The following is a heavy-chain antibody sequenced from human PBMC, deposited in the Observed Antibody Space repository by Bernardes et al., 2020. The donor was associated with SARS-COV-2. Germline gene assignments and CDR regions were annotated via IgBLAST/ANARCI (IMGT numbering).Heavy chain of an antibody. V-gene: IGHV4-59*02. CDR2: ADDLGTT. CDR3: VRTRPGAGTCYGDLCYGFVWSFDV. J-gene: IGHJ2*01. D-gene: IGHD5-18*01. Sequence: SETLSLTCTVPSASVSGYYWSWVRQSPGKRLEWIGFADDLGTTTYNPSVKGRVTMSVDKAKSQVSLKMTSMTTADTGVYFCVRTRPGAGTCYGDLCYGFVWSFDVWGRGSQVTVSS. CDR1: SASVSGYY.